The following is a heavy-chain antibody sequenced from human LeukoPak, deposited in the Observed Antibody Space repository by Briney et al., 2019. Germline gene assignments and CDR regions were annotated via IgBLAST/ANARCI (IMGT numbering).Heavy chain of an antibody. D-gene: IGHD5-24*01. Sequence: GESLKISCKGSGYSFTSYWIGWVRQMPGKGLEWMGIIYPGDSDTRYSPSFQGQVTISADKSISTAYLQWSSLKASDTAMYYCARQGWLQSEHSWFDPWGQGTLVTVSS. CDR1: GYSFTSYW. CDR3: ARQGWLQSEHSWFDP. V-gene: IGHV5-51*01. CDR2: IYPGDSDT. J-gene: IGHJ5*02.